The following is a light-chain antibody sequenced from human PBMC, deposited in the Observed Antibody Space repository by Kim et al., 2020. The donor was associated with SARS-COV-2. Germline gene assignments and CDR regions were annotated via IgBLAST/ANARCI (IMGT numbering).Light chain of an antibody. CDR1: QSVNSW. V-gene: IGKV1-5*03. CDR2: KTS. J-gene: IGKJ4*01. CDR3: QQYNSNPLT. Sequence: DIQMTQSPSTLSASIGDRVTITCRASQSVNSWLAWYQQKPGKVPKLLIYKTSSLESGVPSRFSGSGSGTEFTLTISSLQPDDFATYYCQQYNSNPLTFGGGTKLEI.